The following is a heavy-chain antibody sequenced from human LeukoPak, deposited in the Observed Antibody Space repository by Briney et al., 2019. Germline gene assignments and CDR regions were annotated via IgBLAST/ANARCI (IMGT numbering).Heavy chain of an antibody. D-gene: IGHD3-3*01. CDR2: INWNGGST. J-gene: IGHJ4*02. CDR3: ARGIRFLEWLSGFDY. Sequence: GSLRLSCAASGFTFDDYGMSWVRQVPGKGLEWVCGINWNGGSTGYADSVKGRFTISRDNAKNSLYLQMDSLRVEDTALYYCARGIRFLEWLSGFDYWGQGTLVTVSS. CDR1: GFTFDDYG. V-gene: IGHV3-20*04.